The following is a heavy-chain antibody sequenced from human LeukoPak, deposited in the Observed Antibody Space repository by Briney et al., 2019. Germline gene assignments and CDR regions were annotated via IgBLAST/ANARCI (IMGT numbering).Heavy chain of an antibody. J-gene: IGHJ6*02. D-gene: IGHD6-19*01. CDR2: GIPIFGTA. CDR1: GGTFSSYA. CDR3: ARDQAGIAVAEDYGMDV. Sequence: SVKVSCKASGGTFSSYAISWVRQAPGQGLEWMGGGIPIFGTANYAQKFQGRVTITADESTSTAYMELSSLRSEDTAVYYCARDQAGIAVAEDYGMDVWGQGTTVTVSS. V-gene: IGHV1-69*13.